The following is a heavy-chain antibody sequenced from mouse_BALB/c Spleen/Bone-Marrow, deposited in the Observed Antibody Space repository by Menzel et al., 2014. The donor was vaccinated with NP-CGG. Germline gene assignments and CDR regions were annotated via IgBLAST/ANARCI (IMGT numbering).Heavy chain of an antibody. CDR2: ISTYSGNT. V-gene: IGHV1-67*01. Sequence: QVQLQQSGPELVRPGVSVKLSCKGSGYTFTAHAMHWVKQSHAKSLEWIGLISTYSGNTHYNQNFKGKATMTVDKSSSTAYMELARLTSEDSAIYYCARNFYGSSYFDYWGQGTTLTVSS. J-gene: IGHJ2*01. CDR1: GYTFTAHA. CDR3: ARNFYGSSYFDY. D-gene: IGHD1-1*01.